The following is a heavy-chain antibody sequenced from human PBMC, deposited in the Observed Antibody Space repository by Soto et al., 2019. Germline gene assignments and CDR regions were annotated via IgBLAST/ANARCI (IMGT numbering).Heavy chain of an antibody. CDR1: GFTSSSNA. Sequence: EVQLLESGGGWFQPGGSLGLSWAPSGFTSSSNAWTGFPQPQGRGLRWVSSIMDRGDSRGTFYPESVKGRFTISRDNYRNTLYLQMSSLRVEDTAVYYCAKEGSVTDAFDVWGQGTMVTVSS. D-gene: IGHD2-21*02. CDR2: IMDRGDSRGT. CDR3: AKEGSVTDAFDV. J-gene: IGHJ3*01. V-gene: IGHV3-23*01.